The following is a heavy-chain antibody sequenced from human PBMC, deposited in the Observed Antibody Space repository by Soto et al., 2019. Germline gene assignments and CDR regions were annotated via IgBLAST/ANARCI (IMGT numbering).Heavy chain of an antibody. CDR2: ISGSGGST. J-gene: IGHJ4*02. D-gene: IGHD6-19*01. CDR3: AKQLLGPHCSGWYRSPIDY. Sequence: GGSLRLSCAASGFTFSSYAMSWVRQAPGKGLEWVSAISGSGGSTYYADSVKGRFTISRDNSKNTLYLQMNSLRAEDTAVYYCAKQLLGPHCSGWYRSPIDYWGQGTLVTVSS. V-gene: IGHV3-23*01. CDR1: GFTFSSYA.